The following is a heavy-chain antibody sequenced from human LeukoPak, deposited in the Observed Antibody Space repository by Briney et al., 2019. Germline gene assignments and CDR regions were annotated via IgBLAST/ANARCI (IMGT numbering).Heavy chain of an antibody. CDR3: ARGVVVVHYYYYGMDV. CDR2: INHSGST. D-gene: IGHD2-2*01. CDR1: GVSFSGYY. Sequence: SETLSLTCAVYGVSFSGYYWSWVRQPPGKGLEWIGEINHSGSTNYNPSLKSRVTISVDTSKNQFSLKLSSVTAADTAVYYCARGVVVVHYYYYGMDVWGQGTTVTVSS. V-gene: IGHV4-34*01. J-gene: IGHJ6*02.